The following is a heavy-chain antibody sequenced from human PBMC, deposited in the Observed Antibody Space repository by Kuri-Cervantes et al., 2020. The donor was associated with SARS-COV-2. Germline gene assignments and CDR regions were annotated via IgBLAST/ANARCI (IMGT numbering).Heavy chain of an antibody. CDR2: INHSGNT. J-gene: IGHJ4*02. D-gene: IGHD6-13*01. Sequence: SETLSLTCAVYGGSFSDYYWSWVRQPPGKGLEWIGEINHSGNTNYDPSLKSRVTISIDTSKNQFSLKLSSVTAADTAVYYCARGFSSSWYIHFDYWGQGTLVTVSS. V-gene: IGHV4-34*01. CDR3: ARGFSSSWYIHFDY. CDR1: GGSFSDYY.